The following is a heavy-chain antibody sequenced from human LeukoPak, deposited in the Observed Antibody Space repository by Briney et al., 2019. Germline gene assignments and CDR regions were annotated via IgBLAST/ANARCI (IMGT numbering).Heavy chain of an antibody. CDR2: INPKSGGT. D-gene: IGHD3-10*01. V-gene: IGHV1-2*02. CDR1: GYSFTGHY. Sequence: ASVKVSCKASGYSFTGHYMHWVRQAPGQGLEWMGWINPKSGGTNYAQKFQGRVTMTRDTSISTAYMDMSSLRSDDTAVYYCARNLWFGESSDAFNMWGQGTMVTVSS. CDR3: ARNLWFGESSDAFNM. J-gene: IGHJ3*02.